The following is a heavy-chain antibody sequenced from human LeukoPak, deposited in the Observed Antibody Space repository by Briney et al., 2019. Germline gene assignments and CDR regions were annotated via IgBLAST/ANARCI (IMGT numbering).Heavy chain of an antibody. D-gene: IGHD5-24*01. Sequence: SETLSLAXTVSGGSISSYYWSWIRQPPGKGLEWIGYIYYSGSTNYNPSLKSRVTISVDTSKNQFSLKLSSVTAADTAVYYCVRERDGYNSLLYDYWGQGTLVTVSS. CDR2: IYYSGST. J-gene: IGHJ4*02. CDR1: GGSISSYY. CDR3: VRERDGYNSLLYDY. V-gene: IGHV4-59*01.